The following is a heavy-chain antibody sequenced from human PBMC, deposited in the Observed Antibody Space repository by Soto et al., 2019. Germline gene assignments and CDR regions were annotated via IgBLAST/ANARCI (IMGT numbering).Heavy chain of an antibody. D-gene: IGHD1-7*01. V-gene: IGHV3-23*01. CDR1: GFTFISYA. Sequence: GGSLRLSCAASGFTFISYAMTWVRQVPGKGLEWVSTISGSGGSTYYADSVKGRFTISRDNSKSTVHLQMNSLRAEDTAMYYCARLEEELELLHWFDPWGQGTLVTVSS. CDR2: ISGSGGST. CDR3: ARLEEELELLHWFDP. J-gene: IGHJ5*02.